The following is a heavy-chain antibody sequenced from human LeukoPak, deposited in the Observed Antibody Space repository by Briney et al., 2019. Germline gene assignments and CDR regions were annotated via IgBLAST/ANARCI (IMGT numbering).Heavy chain of an antibody. V-gene: IGHV1-46*01. J-gene: IGHJ4*02. D-gene: IGHD5-18*01. CDR3: ARDAGYSYGTYYFDY. CDR2: INPSGGST. Sequence: GASVKVSCKASGYTFTGYYMHWVRQAPGQGLEWMGIINPSGGSTSYAQKFQGRVTMTRDTSTSTVYMELSSLGSEDTAVYYCARDAGYSYGTYYFDYWGQGTLVTVSS. CDR1: GYTFTGYY.